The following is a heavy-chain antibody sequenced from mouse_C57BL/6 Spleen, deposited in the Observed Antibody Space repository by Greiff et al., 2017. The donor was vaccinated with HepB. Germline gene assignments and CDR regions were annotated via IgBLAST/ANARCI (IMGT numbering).Heavy chain of an antibody. J-gene: IGHJ4*01. Sequence: VQLQQSGPELVKPGASVKISCKASGYAFSSSWMNWVKQRPGKGLEWIGRIYPGDGDTNYNGKFKGKATLTADKSSSTAYMRLSSLTSEDSAVYFCARQLRLLAMDYWGQGTSVTVSS. CDR3: ARQLRLLAMDY. D-gene: IGHD3-2*02. V-gene: IGHV1-82*01. CDR1: GYAFSSSW. CDR2: IYPGDGDT.